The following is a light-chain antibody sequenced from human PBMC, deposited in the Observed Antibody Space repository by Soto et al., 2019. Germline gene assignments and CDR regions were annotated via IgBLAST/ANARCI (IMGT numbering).Light chain of an antibody. V-gene: IGLV1-40*01. J-gene: IGLJ1*01. CDR1: SSNIGAGYD. CDR2: GST. Sequence: QSVLSQPPSVSGAPGQRVTISCTGSSSNIGAGYDAHWFQQVPGTAPKLLIYGSTNRPSGVPDRFSGSKSGTSASLAITGLQAEDEAEYFCISYKTDDTFVFGGGTKLTVL. CDR3: ISYKTDDTFV.